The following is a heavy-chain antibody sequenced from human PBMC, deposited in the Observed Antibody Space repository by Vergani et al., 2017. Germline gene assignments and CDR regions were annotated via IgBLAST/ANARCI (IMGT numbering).Heavy chain of an antibody. J-gene: IGHJ4*02. CDR2: IYHSGST. CDR3: ARDGSIAAPSV. Sequence: QLQLQESGSGLVKPSQTLSLTCAVSGGSISSGGYSWSWIRQPPGKGLVWIGYIYHSGSTSYNPSLKSRVTISVDRSKNQFSLKLSSVTADDTAVYYCARDGSIAAPSVWGQGTLVTVSS. V-gene: IGHV4-30-2*01. D-gene: IGHD6-6*01. CDR1: GGSISSGGYS.